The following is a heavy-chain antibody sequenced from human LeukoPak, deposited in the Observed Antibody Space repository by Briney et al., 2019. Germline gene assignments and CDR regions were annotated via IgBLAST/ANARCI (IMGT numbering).Heavy chain of an antibody. CDR2: ISSNGGST. Sequence: GGSLRLSCAASGFTFSSYAMHWVRQAPGKGLEYVSAISSNGGSTYYANSVKGRFTISRDSSKNTLYLQMGSLRAEDMAVYYCARARPFDYWGQGTLVTVSS. CDR3: ARARPFDY. V-gene: IGHV3-64*01. CDR1: GFTFSSYA. J-gene: IGHJ4*02.